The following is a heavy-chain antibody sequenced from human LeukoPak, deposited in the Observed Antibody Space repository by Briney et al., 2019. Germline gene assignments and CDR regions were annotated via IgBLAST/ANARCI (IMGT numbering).Heavy chain of an antibody. CDR1: GFTFSSYS. CDR3: ARKDSSGYYPDY. CDR2: ISSSSSYI. D-gene: IGHD3-22*01. J-gene: IGHJ4*02. Sequence: GGSLRLSCAASGFTFSSYSMNWVRQAPGKGLEWVSSISSSSSYIYYADSVKGRFTISRDNAKNSLYLQMNSLRAEDTAVHYCARKDSSGYYPDYWGQGTLVTVSS. V-gene: IGHV3-21*01.